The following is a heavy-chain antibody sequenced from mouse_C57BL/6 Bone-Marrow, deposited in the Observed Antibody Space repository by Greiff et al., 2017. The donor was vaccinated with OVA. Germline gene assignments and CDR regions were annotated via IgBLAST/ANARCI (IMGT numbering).Heavy chain of an antibody. CDR1: GYTFTDYE. J-gene: IGHJ2*01. D-gene: IGHD1-1*01. V-gene: IGHV1-15*01. CDR3: TKPPYYDGSRG. Sequence: VQLVESGAELVRPGASVTLSCKASGYTFTDYEMHWVQQTPVHGLEWIGAIDPETGGTAYHQKFKGKAILTADKSSSTAYMELRSLTSEDSAVDYCTKPPYYDGSRGGGQGTTLTVSS. CDR2: IDPETGGT.